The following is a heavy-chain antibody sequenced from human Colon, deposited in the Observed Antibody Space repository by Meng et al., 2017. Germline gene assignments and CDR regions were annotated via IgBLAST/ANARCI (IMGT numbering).Heavy chain of an antibody. D-gene: IGHD6-19*01. V-gene: IGHV1-18*01. CDR1: GYIFNNYD. CDR2: VSAYSGKT. Sequence: ASVKVSCKASGYIFNNYDISWFRQSPGLGLEWMGWVSAYSGKTIYAQNFQDRLTLTTETSTTTANMELRGLRSDDTAIYYCSRDENSSGPTTNWFDPWGQGTLVTSPQ. CDR3: SRDENSSGPTTNWFDP. J-gene: IGHJ5*02.